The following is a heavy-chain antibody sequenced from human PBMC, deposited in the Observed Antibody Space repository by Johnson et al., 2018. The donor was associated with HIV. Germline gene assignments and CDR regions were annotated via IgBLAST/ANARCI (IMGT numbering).Heavy chain of an antibody. V-gene: IGHV3-7*01. CDR2: INQVGGEK. CDR1: GFTFSNYW. CDR3: AREGDSSGMVFLDAFDI. Sequence: EVQLVESGGGLVQPGGSLRLSCAASGFTFSNYWMNRVRQAPGKGLEWVASINQVGGEKVYVDSVKGRFTISRDNSKNTLYLQMNSLRAEDTAVYYCAREGDSSGMVFLDAFDIWGQGTMVTVSS. J-gene: IGHJ3*02. D-gene: IGHD3-22*01.